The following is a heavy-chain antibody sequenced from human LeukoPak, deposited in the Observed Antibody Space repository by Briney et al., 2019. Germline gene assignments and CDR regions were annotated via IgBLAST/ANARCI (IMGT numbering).Heavy chain of an antibody. CDR1: GFTFDDYG. CDR2: INWNGGST. V-gene: IGHV3-20*04. Sequence: PGGSLRLSCAASGFTFDDYGMSWVRQAPGKGLEWVSGINWNGGSTGYADSVKGRFTISRDNAKNSLYLQMNSLRAEDTALYYCARDWIGDSSSSSDYWGQGTLVTVSS. CDR3: ARDWIGDSSSSSDY. D-gene: IGHD6-6*01. J-gene: IGHJ4*02.